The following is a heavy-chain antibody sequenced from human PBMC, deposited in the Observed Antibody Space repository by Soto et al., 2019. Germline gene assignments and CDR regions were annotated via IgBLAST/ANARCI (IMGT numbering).Heavy chain of an antibody. J-gene: IGHJ5*02. CDR2: IYYSGNT. CDR1: GGAMNNFF. CDR3: ARETYGDYVGYFDP. V-gene: IGHV4-59*12. D-gene: IGHD4-17*01. Sequence: PSETLSLTCSVSGGAMNNFFWSWIRQPPGKRLEYIDYIYYSGNTNYNPSLKSRVTMFIDRSKNQFSLKVRSVTAADTAVYYCARETYGDYVGYFDPWGQGIQVTVSS.